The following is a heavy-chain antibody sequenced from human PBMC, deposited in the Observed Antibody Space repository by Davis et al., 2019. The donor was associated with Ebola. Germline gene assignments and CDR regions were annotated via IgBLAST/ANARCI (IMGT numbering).Heavy chain of an antibody. V-gene: IGHV1-46*01. Sequence: ASVKVSCKASGYSFSNYYIHWVRQAPGQGLEWMGTINPSDGYTVYAQNFQGRVTMTTDTSTSTAYMELSSLRSEDTAVYYCVVLTTTVTQSDYWGQGTLVTVSS. CDR3: VVLTTTVTQSDY. CDR2: INPSDGYT. CDR1: GYSFSNYY. D-gene: IGHD4-17*01. J-gene: IGHJ4*02.